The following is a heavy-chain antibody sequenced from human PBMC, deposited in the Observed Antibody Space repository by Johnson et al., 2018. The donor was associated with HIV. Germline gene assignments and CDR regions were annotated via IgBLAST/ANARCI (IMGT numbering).Heavy chain of an antibody. CDR2: INWNGGST. D-gene: IGHD6-13*01. CDR1: GFTFSREN. CDR3: ARDGESQQLPLGDAFDV. Sequence: VQLVESGGGVVQPGMSLRLSYADSGFTFSRENMHWVRQAPGKGLEWVSAINWNGGSTTYADSVKGRFIISRDNAKNTLYLQMSSLRAEDTAMYYCARDGESQQLPLGDAFDVWGQGTMVTVSS. J-gene: IGHJ3*01. V-gene: IGHV3-20*03.